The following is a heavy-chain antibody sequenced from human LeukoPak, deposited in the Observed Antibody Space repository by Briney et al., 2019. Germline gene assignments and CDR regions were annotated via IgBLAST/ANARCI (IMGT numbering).Heavy chain of an antibody. J-gene: IGHJ3*02. CDR1: GFIFSNYA. V-gene: IGHV3-30*02. Sequence: GGSLRLSCAASGFIFSNYAMTWVRQAPGKGLEWVAFIRYDGSNKYYADSVKGRFTISRDNSKNTLYLQMNSLRAEDTAVYYCAKDYSGRHAFDIWGQGTMVTVSS. CDR3: AKDYSGRHAFDI. D-gene: IGHD6-19*01. CDR2: IRYDGSNK.